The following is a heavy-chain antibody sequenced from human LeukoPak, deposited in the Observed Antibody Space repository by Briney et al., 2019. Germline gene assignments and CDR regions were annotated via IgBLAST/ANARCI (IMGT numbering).Heavy chain of an antibody. J-gene: IGHJ4*02. CDR2: IYYSGTT. CDR1: GGSISSSSYY. V-gene: IGHV4-39*07. D-gene: IGHD5-12*01. Sequence: SETLSLTCPVSGGSISSSSYYWGWIRQPPGKGLEWVGSIYYSGTTYYNPSLKSRVTISVDTSKNQFSLRLSSVTAADTAVYYCARVGYSGYDNRGSFDYWGQGTLVTVSS. CDR3: ARVGYSGYDNRGSFDY.